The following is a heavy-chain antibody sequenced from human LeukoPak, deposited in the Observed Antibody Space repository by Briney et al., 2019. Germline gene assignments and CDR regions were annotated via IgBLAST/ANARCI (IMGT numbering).Heavy chain of an antibody. D-gene: IGHD3-10*01. CDR1: GYTFTSYD. V-gene: IGHV1-2*02. CDR3: ARDRYITMVRGVIILNWFDP. CDR2: INPNSGGT. J-gene: IGHJ5*02. Sequence: ASVKVSCKASGYTFTSYDINWVRQAPGQGLEWMGWINPNSGGTNYAQKFQGRVTMSRDTSISTAYMELSRLRSDDTAVYYCARDRYITMVRGVIILNWFDPWGQGTLVTVSS.